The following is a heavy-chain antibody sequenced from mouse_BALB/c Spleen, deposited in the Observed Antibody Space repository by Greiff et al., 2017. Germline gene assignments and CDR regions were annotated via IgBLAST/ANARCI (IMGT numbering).Heavy chain of an antibody. D-gene: IGHD1-1*01. J-gene: IGHJ3*01. V-gene: IGHV2-6-7*01. CDR3: ARDHHYCGSSAFAY. Sequence: VKLMESGPGLVAPSQSLSITCTVSGFSLTGYGVNWVRQPPGKGLEWLGMIWGDGSTDYNSALKSRLSISKDNSKSQVFLKMNSLQTDDTARYYCARDHHYCGSSAFAYWGQGTLVTVSA. CDR1: GFSLTGYG. CDR2: IWGDGST.